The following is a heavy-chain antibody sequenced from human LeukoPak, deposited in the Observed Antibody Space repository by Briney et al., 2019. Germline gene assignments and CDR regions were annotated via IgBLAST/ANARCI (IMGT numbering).Heavy chain of an antibody. CDR3: ARSDSRAPAGTGWFDP. CDR2: ISAYNGNT. V-gene: IGHV1-18*01. D-gene: IGHD6-13*01. CDR1: GYTFTSYG. Sequence: ASVKVSCKASGYTFTSYGISWVRQAPGQGLEWMGWISAYNGNTNYAQKLQGRVTMTTDTSTSTAYMELSRLRSDDTAVYYCARSDSRAPAGTGWFDPWGQGTLVTVSS. J-gene: IGHJ5*02.